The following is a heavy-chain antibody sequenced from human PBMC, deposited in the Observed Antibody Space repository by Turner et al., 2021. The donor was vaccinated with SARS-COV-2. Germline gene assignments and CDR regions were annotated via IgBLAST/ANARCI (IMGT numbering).Heavy chain of an antibody. CDR1: GFTFSRYS. CDR3: ARARWHYYDSSGYYPDAFDI. V-gene: IGHV3-21*01. D-gene: IGHD3-22*01. J-gene: IGHJ3*02. Sequence: EVQLVESGGGLVKPGGSLRRSCAASGFTFSRYSMNWVRQAPGKGLEWVSSISSSSSYIDYADSVKGRFTISRDNAKNSLFLQMNSLRAEDTAVYYCARARWHYYDSSGYYPDAFDIWGQGTMDTVSS. CDR2: ISSSSSYI.